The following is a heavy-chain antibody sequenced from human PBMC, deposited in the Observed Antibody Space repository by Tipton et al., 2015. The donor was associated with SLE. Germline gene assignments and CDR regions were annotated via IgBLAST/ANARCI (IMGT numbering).Heavy chain of an antibody. V-gene: IGHV4-31*03. Sequence: TLSLTCTVSGASITSGGNFWSWIRQHPNKGLEWIGYIYYSGSFYYNPSLKSRVTISVDTSKNHFSLKLSSVTAADTAVYYCARHDTNYGRNWFDPWGQGTLVTVSS. CDR1: GASITSGGNF. J-gene: IGHJ5*02. D-gene: IGHD2-8*01. CDR2: IYYSGSF. CDR3: ARHDTNYGRNWFDP.